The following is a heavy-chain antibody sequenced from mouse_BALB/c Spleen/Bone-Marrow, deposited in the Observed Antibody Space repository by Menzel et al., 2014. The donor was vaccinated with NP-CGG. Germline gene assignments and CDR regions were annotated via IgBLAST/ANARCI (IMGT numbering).Heavy chain of an antibody. D-gene: IGHD1-1*01. CDR1: GYSITSAYY. Sequence: EVKLMESGPGLVKPSRSLSLTCSVTGYSITSAYYWNWIRQFPGNKLEWMGYISFDGSNYYNPSLKNRISITRDTSKSQFSLRLNSVTTEDTATYYCARGGYGSSYDAMDYWGQGTSVTVSS. V-gene: IGHV3-6*02. CDR3: ARGGYGSSYDAMDY. J-gene: IGHJ4*01. CDR2: ISFDGSN.